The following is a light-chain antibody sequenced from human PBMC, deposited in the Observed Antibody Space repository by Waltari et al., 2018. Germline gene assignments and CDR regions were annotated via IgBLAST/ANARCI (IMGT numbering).Light chain of an antibody. V-gene: IGKV3-20*01. Sequence: EIVLSQPPGTLSLCQGDSATPTCRASQRISRTLAWYQQKPGQAPRLLIYDASSRATGIPDRFSGSGSGTDFSLTISRLEPEDFAVYYCQKYGTLPATFGQGTKVEIK. CDR1: QRISRT. J-gene: IGKJ1*01. CDR2: DAS. CDR3: QKYGTLPAT.